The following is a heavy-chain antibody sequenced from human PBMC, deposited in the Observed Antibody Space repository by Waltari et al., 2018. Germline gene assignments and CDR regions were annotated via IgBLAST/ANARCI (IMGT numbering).Heavy chain of an antibody. CDR2: IRHPGSM. J-gene: IGHJ5*02. CDR3: TRGGNYDFWSHRPFVDP. D-gene: IGHD3-3*01. Sequence: QVQLQQWGAGLLGPSATLSLTCAVYVSSFSDYYWGWVRQPPGKGLEWIGQIRHPGSMNYNPSLKSRVTISIDTPRSQFSLRLSSVTAADTALYFCTRGGNYDFWSHRPFVDPWGQGTLVTVSS. CDR1: VSSFSDYY. V-gene: IGHV4-34*01.